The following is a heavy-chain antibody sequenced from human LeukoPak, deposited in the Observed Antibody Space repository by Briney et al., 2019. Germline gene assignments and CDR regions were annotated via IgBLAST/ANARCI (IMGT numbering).Heavy chain of an antibody. CDR1: GYTFTSYA. CDR2: INTGNGNT. CDR3: ARTVRYSSGPLTDLLPYYFDS. J-gene: IGHJ4*02. D-gene: IGHD6-19*01. Sequence: GASVKVSCKASGYTFTSYAMHWVRQAPGQRLEWMGWINTGNGNTKYSQEFQGRVTISRDTSARTAYMELSGLRSEDMAVYYCARTVRYSSGPLTDLLPYYFDSWGQGTLVTVSS. V-gene: IGHV1-3*03.